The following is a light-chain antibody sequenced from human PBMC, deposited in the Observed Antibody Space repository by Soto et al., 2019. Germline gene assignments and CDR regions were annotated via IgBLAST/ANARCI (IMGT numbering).Light chain of an antibody. CDR1: QSVSPSS. CDR2: GAS. J-gene: IGKJ4*01. Sequence: EILLTQSPGTLSLSPGERATLSCRASQSVSPSSLAWYQQRPGQSPRLLIYGASSRATGIPDRFSGRGSGTDFTLIISRLEPEDFAVYYCHKYGPSPLTFGGGTKVEIK. CDR3: HKYGPSPLT. V-gene: IGKV3-20*01.